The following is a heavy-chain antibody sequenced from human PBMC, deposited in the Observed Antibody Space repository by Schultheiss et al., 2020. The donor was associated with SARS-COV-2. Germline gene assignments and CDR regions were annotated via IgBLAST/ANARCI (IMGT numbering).Heavy chain of an antibody. D-gene: IGHD6-13*01. J-gene: IGHJ4*02. CDR3: ARDRGSSWYHYRFDY. CDR2: IYYSGIT. Sequence: SETLSLTCTVSGGSISSGGYYWSWIRQHPGKGLEWIGYIYYSGITNYNPSLKSLVTISVDTSKNQFSLKLSSVTAADTAVYYCARDRGSSWYHYRFDYWGQGTLVTVSS. V-gene: IGHV4-31*01. CDR1: GGSISSGGYY.